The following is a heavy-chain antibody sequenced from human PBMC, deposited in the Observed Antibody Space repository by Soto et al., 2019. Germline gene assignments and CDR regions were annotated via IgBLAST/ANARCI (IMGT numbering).Heavy chain of an antibody. V-gene: IGHV1-46*03. CDR2: INPSGGRT. Sequence: QVQLVQSGAEVKKPGASVKVSCKASGYTFTSYYMHWVRQAPGQGLEWMGIINPSGGRTSYAQKFQGRVTRTRDTSTSPVYMELSSLRSEDTGVYYCARDVRSGSGYYFTWYFDLWGRGTLVTVSS. D-gene: IGHD3-22*01. CDR3: ARDVRSGSGYYFTWYFDL. J-gene: IGHJ2*01. CDR1: GYTFTSYY.